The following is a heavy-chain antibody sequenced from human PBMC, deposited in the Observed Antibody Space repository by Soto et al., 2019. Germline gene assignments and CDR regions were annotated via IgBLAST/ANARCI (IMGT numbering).Heavy chain of an antibody. V-gene: IGHV4-31*03. Sequence: QVQLQESGPGLVKASQTLSLICSVSGESISSGGYYWSWIRHHPGKGLEWIGYIYGSESAYYNPSHKSRVTISMDTSKNHFAMKLSSVTAADTAVYYCARASSSSSAADYWGQGTLITVSS. J-gene: IGHJ4*02. CDR1: GESISSGGYY. D-gene: IGHD6-6*01. CDR3: ARASSSSSAADY. CDR2: IYGSESA.